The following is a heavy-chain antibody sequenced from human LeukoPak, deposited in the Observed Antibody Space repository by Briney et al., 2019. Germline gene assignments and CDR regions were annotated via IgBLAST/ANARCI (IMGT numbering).Heavy chain of an antibody. CDR1: GFTFSSYW. V-gene: IGHV3-74*01. CDR3: ASRYCSGGSCYLDY. CDR2: INSDGSST. Sequence: GGSLRLSCAASGFTFSSYWMHWVRQAPGKGLVWVSRINSDGSSTSYADSVKGRFTISRDNAKNTLYLQMNSLRAEDTAVYYCASRYCSGGSCYLDYWGQGTLVTVSS. J-gene: IGHJ4*02. D-gene: IGHD2-15*01.